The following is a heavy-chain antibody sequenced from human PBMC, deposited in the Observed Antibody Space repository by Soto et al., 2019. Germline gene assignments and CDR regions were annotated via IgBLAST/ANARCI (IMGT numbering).Heavy chain of an antibody. J-gene: IGHJ4*02. CDR1: GFRFGEFG. CDR3: ARDGAYSSSGFDF. CDR2: ISYDGSKK. V-gene: IGHV3-30*03. Sequence: GGSLRLSCAASGFRFGEFGMHWVRQAPGRGLEWVAVISYDGSKKHYADSVKGRITISRDNSENTMYLQMKSLRPDDTALFYCARDGAYSSSGFDFWGQGT. D-gene: IGHD6-13*01.